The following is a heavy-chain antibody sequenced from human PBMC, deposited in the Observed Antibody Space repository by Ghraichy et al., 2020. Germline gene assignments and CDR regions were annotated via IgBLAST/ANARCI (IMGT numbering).Heavy chain of an antibody. CDR1: GFTFSSYW. CDR3: ASPTVADVNEYFQH. CDR2: IKQDGSEK. J-gene: IGHJ1*01. D-gene: IGHD6-19*01. Sequence: GGSLRLSCAASGFTFSSYWVNWVRQAPGKGLEWVANIKQDGSEKYYVDSVKGRFTISRDNAKNSLYLQMNSLRAEDTAVYYCASPTVADVNEYFQHWGQGTLVTVSS. V-gene: IGHV3-7*03.